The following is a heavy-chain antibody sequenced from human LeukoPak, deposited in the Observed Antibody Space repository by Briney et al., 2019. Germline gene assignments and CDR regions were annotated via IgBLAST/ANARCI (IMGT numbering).Heavy chain of an antibody. J-gene: IGHJ5*02. CDR2: INPSGSST. V-gene: IGHV1-46*01. CDR1: GYTFTSYY. CDR3: ARDNSVGDTAWWFDP. D-gene: IGHD1-26*01. Sequence: ASVKVSCKASGYTFTSYYMHWVRQAPGQGLEWMGLINPSGSSTSYAQKFQGRLSLTRDMSTSTDYMELSSLRSEDTAVYYCARDNSVGDTAWWFDPWGQGTLVAVSS.